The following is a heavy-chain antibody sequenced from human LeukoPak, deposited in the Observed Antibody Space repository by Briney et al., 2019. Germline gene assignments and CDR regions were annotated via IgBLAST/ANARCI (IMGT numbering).Heavy chain of an antibody. Sequence: SETLSLTCTVSGGSISNYYWSWIRQPPGKGLECIGYIYYSGSTNYNPSLKSRVTISVDTSKNQFSLKLNSVTAADTAVYYCARRGYCGGSTCYSFDYWGQGTLVTVSS. CDR3: ARRGYCGGSTCYSFDY. V-gene: IGHV4-59*08. CDR2: IYYSGST. D-gene: IGHD2-15*01. J-gene: IGHJ4*02. CDR1: GGSISNYY.